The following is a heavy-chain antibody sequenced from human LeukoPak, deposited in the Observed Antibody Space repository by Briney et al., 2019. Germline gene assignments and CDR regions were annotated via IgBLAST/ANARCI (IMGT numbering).Heavy chain of an antibody. Sequence: ASVKVSCKASGGTFSSYAISWVRQAPGQGLEWMGRIIPILGIANYAQKFQGRVTITADKSTSTAYMELSSLRSEDTAVYYCAPEPEQSGSHSGYWGQGTLVTVSS. CDR1: GGTFSSYA. CDR3: APEPEQSGSHSGY. J-gene: IGHJ4*02. D-gene: IGHD1-26*01. CDR2: IIPILGIA. V-gene: IGHV1-69*04.